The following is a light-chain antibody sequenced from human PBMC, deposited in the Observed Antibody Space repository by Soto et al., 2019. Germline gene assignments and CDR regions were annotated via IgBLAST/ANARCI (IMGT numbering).Light chain of an antibody. CDR1: QGISNS. V-gene: IGKV1-16*02. J-gene: IGKJ4*01. CDR2: AAS. Sequence: DIQMTQSPSSLSASLGDTVTITCRASQGISNSLAWFQQKPGKAPKSLIYAASSLHSGVPSKFSGSGSGTDFTLTISSLQPEDFATYYCQQYNNYPLTFGGGTKVEIK. CDR3: QQYNNYPLT.